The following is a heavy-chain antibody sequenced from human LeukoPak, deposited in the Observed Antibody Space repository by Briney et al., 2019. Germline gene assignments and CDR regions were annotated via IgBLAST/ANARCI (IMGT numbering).Heavy chain of an antibody. V-gene: IGHV1-2*02. Sequence: ASVKVSCKASGYTFTGYYMHWVRQAPGQGLEWMGWINPNSGGTNYAQKFQGRVTMTRDTSISTAYMELSRLRSDDTAVYYCARGAHPLDYDSSGYYHYYYYYYMDVWGKGTTVTVSS. J-gene: IGHJ6*03. CDR2: INPNSGGT. CDR3: ARGAHPLDYDSSGYYHYYYYYYMDV. D-gene: IGHD3-22*01. CDR1: GYTFTGYY.